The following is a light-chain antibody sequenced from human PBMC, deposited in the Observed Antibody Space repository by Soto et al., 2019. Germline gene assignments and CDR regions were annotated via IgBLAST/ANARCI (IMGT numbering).Light chain of an antibody. CDR3: CSYAGSSAPIYV. CDR1: SSDVGGYNY. V-gene: IGLV2-23*01. Sequence: QSALTQPASVSGSPGQSITISCTGTSSDVGGYNYVSWYQQHPGKAPKLMIYEGSKRPSGVSNRFSGSKSGNTASLTISGLQAEDEADYYCCSYAGSSAPIYVFGTGTKVTVL. J-gene: IGLJ1*01. CDR2: EGS.